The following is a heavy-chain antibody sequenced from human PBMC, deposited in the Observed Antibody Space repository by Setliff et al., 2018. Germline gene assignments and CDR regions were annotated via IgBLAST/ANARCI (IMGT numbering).Heavy chain of an antibody. J-gene: IGHJ5*02. V-gene: IGHV4-59*08. D-gene: IGHD2-2*01. CDR3: ARGYCSSPSCFFAGWFDP. Sequence: KSSETLSLTCTVSDGSISNAYWSWIRQSPGKGLEWIGYIYDTGSTNSDPSLKSRVTMSVDTSKNQFSLKLNSVTAADTAVYYCARGYCSSPSCFFAGWFDPWGQGTLVTVSS. CDR1: DGSISNAY. CDR2: IYDTGST.